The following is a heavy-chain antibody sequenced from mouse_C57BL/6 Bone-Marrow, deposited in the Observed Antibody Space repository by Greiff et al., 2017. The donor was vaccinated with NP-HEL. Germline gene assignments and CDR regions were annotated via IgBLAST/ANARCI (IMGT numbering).Heavy chain of an antibody. CDR3: ARGDYRYGMDY. J-gene: IGHJ4*01. CDR1: GFTFSSYG. Sequence: EVKLMESGGDLVKPGGSLKLSCAASGFTFSSYGMSWVRQTPEKRLEWVATISDGGSYTYYPDNVKGRFTFSRDNAKNNLYLQMSHLKSEDTAMYYCARGDYRYGMDYWGQGTSVTVSA. D-gene: IGHD5-5*01. CDR2: ISDGGSYT. V-gene: IGHV5-4*03.